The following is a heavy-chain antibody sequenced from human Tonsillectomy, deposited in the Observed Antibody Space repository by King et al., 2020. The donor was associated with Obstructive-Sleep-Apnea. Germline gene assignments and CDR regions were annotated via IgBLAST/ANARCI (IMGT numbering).Heavy chain of an antibody. V-gene: IGHV4-39*07. CDR1: GGSISSSSYY. CDR2: IYYGGST. J-gene: IGHJ4*02. D-gene: IGHD6-6*01. Sequence: QLQEPGPGLVKPSETLSLTCTVSGGSISSSSYYWGWIRQPPGKGLEWIGSIYYGGSTYYNPSLKSRVTISVDTSKNQFSLKLSAVTAADTAVYYCASLEASYDYWGQGTLVTVSS. CDR3: ASLEASYDY.